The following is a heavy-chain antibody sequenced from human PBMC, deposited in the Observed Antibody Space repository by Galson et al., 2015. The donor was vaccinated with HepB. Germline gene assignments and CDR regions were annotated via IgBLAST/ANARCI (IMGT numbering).Heavy chain of an antibody. CDR1: GYTFTSYG. V-gene: IGHV1-18*01. J-gene: IGHJ3*02. Sequence: SVKVSCKASGYTFTSYGISWVRQAPGQGLEWMGWISAYNGNTNYAQKLQGRVTMTTDTSTSTAYMELRSLRSDDTAVYYCARDHPLQYSSSWHDAFDIWGQGTMVTVSS. D-gene: IGHD6-13*01. CDR3: ARDHPLQYSSSWHDAFDI. CDR2: ISAYNGNT.